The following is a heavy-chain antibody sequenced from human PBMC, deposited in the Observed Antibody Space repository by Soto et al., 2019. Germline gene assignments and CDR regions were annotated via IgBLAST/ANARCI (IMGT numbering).Heavy chain of an antibody. D-gene: IGHD2-21*02. Sequence: QVQLQESGPGLVKPSETLSLTCTVSGGSISSYYWSWIRQPPGKGLEWIGYISYSGSTNYNPSLKSRVNISVDTSKKQFSLNLSSVTAADTAVYYCARVAVVTAPIFDYWGQGTLVTVSS. CDR3: ARVAVVTAPIFDY. J-gene: IGHJ4*01. CDR1: GGSISSYY. CDR2: ISYSGST. V-gene: IGHV4-59*01.